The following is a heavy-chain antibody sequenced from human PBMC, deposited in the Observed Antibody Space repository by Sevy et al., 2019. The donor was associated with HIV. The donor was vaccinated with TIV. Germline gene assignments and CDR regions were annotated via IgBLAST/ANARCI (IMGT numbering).Heavy chain of an antibody. CDR1: GFTFDDYA. J-gene: IGHJ4*02. V-gene: IGHV3-9*01. CDR3: SKDSGPHYGSGSTLGVR. Sequence: GGSLRLSCAASGFTFDDYAMHWVRQAPGKGLEWVSGISWNSGSIGYADSVKGRFTISRDNAKNSLYLQMNSLRAEDTALYYCSKDSGPHYGSGSTLGVRWGQGTLVTVSS. D-gene: IGHD3-10*01. CDR2: ISWNSGSI.